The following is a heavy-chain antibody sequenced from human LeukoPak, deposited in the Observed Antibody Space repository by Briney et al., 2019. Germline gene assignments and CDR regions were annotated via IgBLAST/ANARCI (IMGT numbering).Heavy chain of an antibody. CDR3: AKVRGTYSSGYFFDY. D-gene: IGHD6-19*01. Sequence: GGSLRLSCAASGFTFDKYAMHWVRQAPGKGLEWLSIISWNSGYIGYADSVKGRFTISRDNAKKSLDLQMNSLRAEDTAFYYCAKVRGTYSSGYFFDYWGQGTLVTVSS. CDR1: GFTFDKYA. J-gene: IGHJ4*02. V-gene: IGHV3-9*01. CDR2: ISWNSGYI.